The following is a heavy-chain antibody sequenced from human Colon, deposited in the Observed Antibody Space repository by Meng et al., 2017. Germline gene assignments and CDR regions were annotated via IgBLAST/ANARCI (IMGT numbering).Heavy chain of an antibody. J-gene: IGHJ4*02. D-gene: IGHD1-26*01. V-gene: IGHV4-61*08. CDR1: GCSVSSAGFH. CDR3: ARDHMGSLDY. CDR2: AST. Sequence: QWQLQESGPGLVRPSATLSLICSVSGCSVSSAGFHWSWIRQPPGKGLEWIGYASTNYNPSLKSRVTISEDTSKNQFSLRLTSVTAADTAVYYCARDHMGSLDYWGQGILVTVSS.